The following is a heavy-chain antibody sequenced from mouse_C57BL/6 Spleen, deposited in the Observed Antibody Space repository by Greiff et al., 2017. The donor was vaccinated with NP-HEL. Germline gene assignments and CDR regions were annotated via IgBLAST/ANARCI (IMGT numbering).Heavy chain of an antibody. J-gene: IGHJ4*01. CDR2: IDPSDSYT. Sequence: QVQLQQPGAELVMPGASVKLSCKASGYTFTSYWMHWVKQRPGQGLEWIGEIDPSDSYTNYNQKFKGKSTLTVDKSSSTAYMQLSSLTSEDSAVYYCARGRSPYYYAMDYWGQGTSVTVSS. CDR1: GYTFTSYW. V-gene: IGHV1-69*01. D-gene: IGHD1-1*01. CDR3: ARGRSPYYYAMDY.